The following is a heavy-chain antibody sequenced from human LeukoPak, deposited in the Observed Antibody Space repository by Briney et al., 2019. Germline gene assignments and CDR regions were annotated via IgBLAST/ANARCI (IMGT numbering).Heavy chain of an antibody. D-gene: IGHD5-18*01. CDR3: ARSRPVDTAMVWAGWFDP. V-gene: IGHV4-39*01. CDR2: IYYSGST. Sequence: SETLSLTCTVSGGSISSSSYYWGWIRQPPGKGLEWIGSIYYSGSTYYNPSLKSRVTISVDTSKNQFSLKLSSVTAADTAVYYCARSRPVDTAMVWAGWFDPWGQGTLVTVSS. CDR1: GGSISSSSYY. J-gene: IGHJ5*02.